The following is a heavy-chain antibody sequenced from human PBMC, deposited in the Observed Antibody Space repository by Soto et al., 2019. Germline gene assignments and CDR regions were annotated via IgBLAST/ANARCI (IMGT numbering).Heavy chain of an antibody. CDR2: IGHSGST. V-gene: IGHV4-34*01. CDR1: GGSFSGYY. Sequence: QVQLQQWGAGLLKPSETLSLTCALYGGSFSGYYWSWIRQPPGKGLEWIGEIGHSGSTNYNPSLKSRVTISLDTSKAQFSLRLSAVTAADTGVYYCARGPYGSGIRSPYYNFYMDVWGKGTTVTVSS. CDR3: ARGPYGSGIRSPYYNFYMDV. J-gene: IGHJ6*03. D-gene: IGHD3-10*01.